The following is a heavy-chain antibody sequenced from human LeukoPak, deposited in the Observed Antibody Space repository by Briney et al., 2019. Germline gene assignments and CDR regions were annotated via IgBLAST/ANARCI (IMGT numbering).Heavy chain of an antibody. Sequence: GGSLRLSCAASGFTVSSSCLTWVRQAPGKGLEWVSVIYSGGPAYYADSVRGRFTISRDNSKNTLYLQMNSLRAEDTALYYCAKLTGANYYFDYWGQGTLVTVSS. V-gene: IGHV3-66*04. D-gene: IGHD7-27*01. CDR1: GFTVSSSC. CDR2: IYSGGPA. J-gene: IGHJ4*02. CDR3: AKLTGANYYFDY.